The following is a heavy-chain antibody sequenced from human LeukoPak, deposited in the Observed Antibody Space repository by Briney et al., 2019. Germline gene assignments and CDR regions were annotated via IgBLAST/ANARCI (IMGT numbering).Heavy chain of an antibody. D-gene: IGHD2-15*01. CDR1: GGSIRSYY. V-gene: IGHV4-59*01. CDR3: ARVAATADYFDY. Sequence: PSETLSLTCTVSGGSIRSYYWSWIRQLPGKGLEWIGYIYSSGGTNYNPSLKSRVTISVDTSKNQFSLRLTSVTAADAAVFYCARVAATADYFDYWGQGTLVTVSS. CDR2: IYSSGGT. J-gene: IGHJ4*02.